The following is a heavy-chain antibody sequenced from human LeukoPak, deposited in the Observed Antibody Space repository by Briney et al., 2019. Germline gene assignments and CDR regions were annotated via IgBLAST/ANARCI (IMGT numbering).Heavy chain of an antibody. D-gene: IGHD2-15*01. Sequence: GESLKISCKGSGYSFSSYLIGCVRQLRGEGLEWMGIIYPGDSDTRHSTSFQGQVTISAYKSISTAYLQWDSLKASDTAMYYCARQIQWSRGAFEIWGQGTMVTVSS. CDR3: ARQIQWSRGAFEI. J-gene: IGHJ3*02. CDR2: IYPGDSDT. CDR1: GYSFSSYL. V-gene: IGHV5-51*01.